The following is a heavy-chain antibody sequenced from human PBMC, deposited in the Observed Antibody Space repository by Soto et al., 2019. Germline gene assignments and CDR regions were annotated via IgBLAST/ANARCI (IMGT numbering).Heavy chain of an antibody. CDR1: GGSVSSGSYY. Sequence: ETLSLTCTVSGGSVSSGSYYWSWIRQPPEKGLEWIGYIYNSGSTSYNPSLKSRATISVDMSKNQFSLKLSSVTAADTAVYYCARCGRVPSAPVNYWGQGTPVTVSS. CDR2: IYNSGST. D-gene: IGHD2-2*01. V-gene: IGHV4-61*01. CDR3: ARCGRVPSAPVNY. J-gene: IGHJ4*02.